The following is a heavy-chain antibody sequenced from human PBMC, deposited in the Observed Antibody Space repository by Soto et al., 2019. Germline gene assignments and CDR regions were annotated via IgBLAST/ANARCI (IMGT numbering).Heavy chain of an antibody. D-gene: IGHD6-19*01. J-gene: IGHJ4*02. Sequence: GSLRLSCAASGFTFSRYSMNWVRQAPGKGLEWVSSISSSSSYIYYADSVKGRFTISRDNAKNSLYLQMNSLRAEDTAVYYCARSLREAGFDYWGQGTLVTVSS. CDR1: GFTFSRYS. CDR3: ARSLREAGFDY. CDR2: ISSSSSYI. V-gene: IGHV3-21*01.